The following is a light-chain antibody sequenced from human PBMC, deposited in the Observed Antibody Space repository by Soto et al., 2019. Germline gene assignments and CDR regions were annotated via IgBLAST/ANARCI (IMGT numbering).Light chain of an antibody. CDR3: SSHKTNTPVV. V-gene: IGLV2-14*01. J-gene: IGLJ2*01. CDR1: SSDVGGYNY. CDR2: GVS. Sequence: QSVLTQPASVSGSPGQSITISCTGTSSDVGGYNYVSWYQQHPGKAPKLMIYGVSYRPSGVSNRFSGSKSGNTASLTISGLQAEDEADYYCSSHKTNTPVVFGGGTQLTVL.